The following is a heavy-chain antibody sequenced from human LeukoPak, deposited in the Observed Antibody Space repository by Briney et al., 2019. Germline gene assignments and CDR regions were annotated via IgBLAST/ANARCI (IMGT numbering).Heavy chain of an antibody. D-gene: IGHD2-15*01. CDR2: INNDGSST. V-gene: IGHV3-74*01. J-gene: IGHJ4*02. CDR3: ARDGISCSGGLCYFAS. CDR1: GFIFANYW. Sequence: GGSLRLSCATSGFIFANYWMHWVRQAPGKGLVWVSRINNDGSSTTYADSVKGRFTISRDNARNTLYLQMNSLRAEDTAVYYCARDGISCSGGLCYFASWGQGTLVTVSS.